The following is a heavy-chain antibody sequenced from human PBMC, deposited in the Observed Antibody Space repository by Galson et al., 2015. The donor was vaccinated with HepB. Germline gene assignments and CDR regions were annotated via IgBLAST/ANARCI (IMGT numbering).Heavy chain of an antibody. CDR2: ISDAGGAT. Sequence: SLRLSCAASGFIFSHYAMSWVRQAPGKGLEWISGISDAGGATYYADSVKGQFTIFRDNSKKTLYLQMNSLRAEDTALYYCAKTLSFLAAGDFDIWGQGTVVTVSS. J-gene: IGHJ3*02. D-gene: IGHD6-13*01. CDR1: GFIFSHYA. V-gene: IGHV3-23*01. CDR3: AKTLSFLAAGDFDI.